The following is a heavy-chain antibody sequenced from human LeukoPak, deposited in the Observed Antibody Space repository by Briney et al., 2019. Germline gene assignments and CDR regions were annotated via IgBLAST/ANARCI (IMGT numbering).Heavy chain of an antibody. CDR2: IHHSGST. J-gene: IGHJ5*02. V-gene: IGHV4-34*09. D-gene: IGHD3-10*01. CDR3: ATYGSGSYRFDP. Sequence: KSSETLSLTCAVYGGSFSGYYWSWIRQHPGKGLEWIGYIHHSGSTYYNPSLKSRVIISVDTSKNQFSLKLNSVTAADTAVYYCATYGSGSYRFDPWGQGTLVTVSS. CDR1: GGSFSGYY.